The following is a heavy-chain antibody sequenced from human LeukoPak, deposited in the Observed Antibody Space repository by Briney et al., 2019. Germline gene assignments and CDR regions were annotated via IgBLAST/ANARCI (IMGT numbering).Heavy chain of an antibody. J-gene: IGHJ4*02. CDR1: GGSISDNSHY. CDR3: VRLQGFGSGRTAFDS. Sequence: PSETLSLTCTVSGGSISDNSHYWGWIRQTPGKGLEWIGSIYNSGHTYYNPSLRSRVTLSVDTSKDQFFLKLSSVTATDTAIYYCVRLQGFGSGRTAFDSWGQGALLTVSS. CDR2: IYNSGHT. V-gene: IGHV4-39*01. D-gene: IGHD3-10*01.